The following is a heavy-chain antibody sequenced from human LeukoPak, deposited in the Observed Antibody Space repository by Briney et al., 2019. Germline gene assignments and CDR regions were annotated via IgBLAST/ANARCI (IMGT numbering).Heavy chain of an antibody. J-gene: IGHJ4*02. CDR2: TKPDGSAE. V-gene: IGHV3-7*01. D-gene: IGHD2-15*01. Sequence: GGSLRLSCAASGFTFRNYWMGWVRQAPGKGLEWVANTKPDGSAEYYADSVRGRFTASRDSANNLLYLQMNRLRAEDTAVYYCARDGGLHTNFDYWGQGTLLTVSS. CDR3: ARDGGLHTNFDY. CDR1: GFTFRNYW.